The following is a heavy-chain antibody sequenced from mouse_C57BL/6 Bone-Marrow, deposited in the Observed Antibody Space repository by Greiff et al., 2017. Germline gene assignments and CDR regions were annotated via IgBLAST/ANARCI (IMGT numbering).Heavy chain of an antibody. J-gene: IGHJ4*01. CDR2: IYPGSGGT. CDR1: GYTFTSYW. Sequence: QVQLQQPGAELVKPGASVKMSCKASGYTFTSYWITWVKQRPGQGLEWIGDIYPGSGGTNYNEKFKSKATLTVDTSSSTAYMQLSSLTSEDSAVYSCARFPRPRYAVDYWGQGTSVTVSS. CDR3: ARFPRPRYAVDY. V-gene: IGHV1-55*01.